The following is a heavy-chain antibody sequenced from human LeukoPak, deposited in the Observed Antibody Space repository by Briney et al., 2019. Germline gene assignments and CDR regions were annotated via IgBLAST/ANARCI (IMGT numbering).Heavy chain of an antibody. CDR2: IKQDGSEK. CDR1: GFTFSGRW. CDR3: ARLVVVTAQYWYYDL. V-gene: IGHV3-7*01. D-gene: IGHD2-21*02. Sequence: GGSLRLSCAASGFTFSGRWTGWVRQAPGKGLEYVANIKQDGSEKYYVDSVQGRFAISRDNADSSLYLQMNSLRAEDMAVYYCARLVVVTAQYWYYDLWGRGTLVTVSS. J-gene: IGHJ2*01.